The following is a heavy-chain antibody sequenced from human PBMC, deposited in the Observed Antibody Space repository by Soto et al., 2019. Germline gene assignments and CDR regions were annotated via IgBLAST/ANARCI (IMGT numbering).Heavy chain of an antibody. CDR2: IKRKIDGEAT. D-gene: IGHD1-26*01. V-gene: IGHV3-15*07. J-gene: IGHJ6*02. Sequence: EVQLVESGGGLVKPGGSLRLSCAASGFSFSNAWMNWVRQAPGKGLEWVGRIKRKIDGEATDYAGPVKGRCTVFRDDSKSALYLQMNSLKGDDTAVYYCTTGSVEGVWGQGTTVTVS. CDR1: GFSFSNAW. CDR3: TTGSVEGV.